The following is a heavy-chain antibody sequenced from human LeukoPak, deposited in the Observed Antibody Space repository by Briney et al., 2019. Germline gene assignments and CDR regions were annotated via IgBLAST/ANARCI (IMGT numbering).Heavy chain of an antibody. V-gene: IGHV3-23*01. CDR1: GFTFSSYA. CDR3: AKDKVRVYCSSTSCYPYRYFQH. CDR2: ISGSGGST. D-gene: IGHD2-2*01. Sequence: GRSLRLSCAASGFTFSSYAMSWVRQAPGKGLEWVSAISGSGGSTYYADSVKGRFTISRDNSKNTLYLQMNSLRAEDTAVYYCAKDKVRVYCSSTSCYPYRYFQHWGQGTLVTVSS. J-gene: IGHJ1*01.